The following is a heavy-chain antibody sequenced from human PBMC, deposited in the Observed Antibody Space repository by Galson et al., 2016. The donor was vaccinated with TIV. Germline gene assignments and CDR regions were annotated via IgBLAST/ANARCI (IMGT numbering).Heavy chain of an antibody. CDR3: ATVAWFPGLSLDN. V-gene: IGHV1-24*01. J-gene: IGHJ4*02. Sequence: SVKVSCKVSGDSLTDLVIHWVRQAPGKGLEWVGGFDPEVQKTIYAQNFQGRVTLTADTSIDTAYMVLGSLRFEDTAVYFCATVAWFPGLSLDNWGQGTLVTVSS. CDR2: FDPEVQKT. CDR1: GDSLTDLV. D-gene: IGHD3-22*01.